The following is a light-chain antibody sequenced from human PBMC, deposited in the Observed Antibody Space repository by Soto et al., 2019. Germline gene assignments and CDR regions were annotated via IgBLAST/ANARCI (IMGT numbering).Light chain of an antibody. CDR3: QQSYDPPFT. CDR1: QSVSSN. CDR2: GAS. V-gene: IGKV1-39*01. J-gene: IGKJ3*01. Sequence: MTQSPATLSVSPGERATLSCRASQSVSSNLAWYQQKPGKAPKLLIYGASSLQSGVPSRFSGGGSGTDFTLTISSLQPEDFASYYCQQSYDPPFTFGPGTKVDV.